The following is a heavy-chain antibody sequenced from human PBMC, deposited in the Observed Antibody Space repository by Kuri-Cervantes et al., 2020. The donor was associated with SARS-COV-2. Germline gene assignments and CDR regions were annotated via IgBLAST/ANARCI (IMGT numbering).Heavy chain of an antibody. V-gene: IGHV3-49*04. CDR1: GFTFGDYA. CDR3: TSNDFWSGYYRSTYFDY. D-gene: IGHD3-3*01. CDR2: IRSKANGGTT. J-gene: IGHJ4*02. Sequence: GGSLRLSCTASGFTFGDYAMSWVRQAPGKGLEWVGFIRSKANGGTTEYAASVKGRFTISRDDSKSIAYLQMNSLKTEDTAVYYCTSNDFWSGYYRSTYFDYWGQGTLVTVSS.